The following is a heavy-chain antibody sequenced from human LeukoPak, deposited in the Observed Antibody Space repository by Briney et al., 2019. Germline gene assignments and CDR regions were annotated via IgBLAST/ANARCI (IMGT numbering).Heavy chain of an antibody. CDR1: GYTFTSYG. CDR2: ISAYNGNT. V-gene: IGHV1-18*01. D-gene: IGHD6-13*01. Sequence: ASVKVSCKASGYTFTSYGISWVRQAPGQGLEWMGWISAYNGNTNYAQRLQGRVTMTTDTSTSTAYMELRSLRSDDTAVYYCARVAALAARGYFDYWGQGTLVTVSS. J-gene: IGHJ4*02. CDR3: ARVAALAARGYFDY.